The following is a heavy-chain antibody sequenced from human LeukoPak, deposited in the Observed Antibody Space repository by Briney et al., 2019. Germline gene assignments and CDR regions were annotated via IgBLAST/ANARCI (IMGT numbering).Heavy chain of an antibody. J-gene: IGHJ6*04. V-gene: IGHV4-34*01. D-gene: IGHD3-10*01. CDR3: AREKLWFGELLYEEMDV. Sequence: PSETLSLTXAVYGGSFSGYYWSWIRQPPGKGLEWIGEINHSGSTNYNPSLKSRVTISVDTSKNQFSLKLSSVTAADTAVYYCAREKLWFGELLYEEMDVWGKGTTVTVSS. CDR2: INHSGST. CDR1: GGSFSGYY.